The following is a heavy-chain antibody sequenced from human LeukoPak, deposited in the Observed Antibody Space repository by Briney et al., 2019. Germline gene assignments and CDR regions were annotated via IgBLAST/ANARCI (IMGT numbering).Heavy chain of an antibody. CDR2: IHPEGNEK. V-gene: IGHV3-7*04. Sequence: GGSLRLSCAVSGFTFSNFWMSWVRQAPGRGLEWVANIHPEGNEKYHVDSVKGRFTISRDNTKNSLFLQMDGLRVEDTAVYYCARGDDFSGDYWGQGTLVTVSS. CDR1: GFTFSNFW. D-gene: IGHD2-21*02. J-gene: IGHJ4*02. CDR3: ARGDDFSGDY.